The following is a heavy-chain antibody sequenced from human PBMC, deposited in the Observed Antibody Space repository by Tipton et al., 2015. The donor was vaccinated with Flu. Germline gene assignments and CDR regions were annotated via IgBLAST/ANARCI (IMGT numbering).Heavy chain of an antibody. J-gene: IGHJ4*02. Sequence: TLSLTCTVSGYSISSDYYWGWIRQPPGKGLEWIGNVFHTGSSYYNPSLKSRVTISVATSKNQFSLNVISVTAADTAVYYCATDGAYGGDSVALGGYWGQGTLVTVSS. CDR1: GYSISSDYY. V-gene: IGHV4-38-2*02. CDR3: ATDGAYGGDSVALGGY. CDR2: VFHTGSS. D-gene: IGHD4-23*01.